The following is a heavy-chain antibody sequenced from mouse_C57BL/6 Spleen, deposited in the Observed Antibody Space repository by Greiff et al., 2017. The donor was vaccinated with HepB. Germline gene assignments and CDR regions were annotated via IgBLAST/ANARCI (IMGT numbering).Heavy chain of an antibody. CDR1: GYAFSSSW. Sequence: QVQLKESGPELVKPGASVKISCKASGYAFSSSWMNWVKQRPGKGLEWIGRIYPGDGDTNYNGKFKGKATLTADKSSSTAYMQLSSLTSEDSAVYFCAREAGYYYGSSHYYAMDYWGQGTSVTVSS. CDR2: IYPGDGDT. D-gene: IGHD1-1*01. CDR3: AREAGYYYGSSHYYAMDY. J-gene: IGHJ4*01. V-gene: IGHV1-82*01.